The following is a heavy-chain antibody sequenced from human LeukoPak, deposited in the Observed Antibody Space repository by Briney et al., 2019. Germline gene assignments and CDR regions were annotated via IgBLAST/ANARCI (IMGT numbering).Heavy chain of an antibody. Sequence: SETLSLTCAVYGGSFSGYYWSWIRQPPGKGLEWIGEINHSGSTNYNPSLKSRVTISVDTSKNQFSLKLSSVTAADTAVYYCARVGEVATTDPYYFDYWGQGTLVTVSS. J-gene: IGHJ4*02. CDR1: GGSFSGYY. CDR3: ARVGEVATTDPYYFDY. D-gene: IGHD5-12*01. V-gene: IGHV4-34*01. CDR2: INHSGST.